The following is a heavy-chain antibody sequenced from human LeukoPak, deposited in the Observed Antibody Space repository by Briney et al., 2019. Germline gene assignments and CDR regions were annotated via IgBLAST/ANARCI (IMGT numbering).Heavy chain of an antibody. J-gene: IGHJ4*02. CDR1: GFAFSSYG. CDR2: ISYDGSNK. D-gene: IGHD6-19*01. CDR3: AREAGSGWYGY. V-gene: IGHV3-30*03. Sequence: PGGSLRLSCAASGFAFSSYGMHWVRQAPGKGLEWVAVISYDGSNKYYADSVKGRFTISRDNSKNTLYLQMNSLRAEDTAVYYCAREAGSGWYGYWGQGTLVTVSS.